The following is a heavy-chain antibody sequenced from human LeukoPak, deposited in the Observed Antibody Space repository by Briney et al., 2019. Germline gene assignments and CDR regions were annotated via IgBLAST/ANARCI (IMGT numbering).Heavy chain of an antibody. Sequence: GESLKISCKGSGYSFTSYWIGWVRQMPGKGLEWMGIIYPGDSDTRYSPSFQGQVTISADKSISTAYLQWSSLKASDTATYYCARRLYYYDSSGYYNAFDIWGQGTMVTVSS. CDR1: GYSFTSYW. CDR3: ARRLYYYDSSGYYNAFDI. D-gene: IGHD3-22*01. V-gene: IGHV5-51*01. CDR2: IYPGDSDT. J-gene: IGHJ3*02.